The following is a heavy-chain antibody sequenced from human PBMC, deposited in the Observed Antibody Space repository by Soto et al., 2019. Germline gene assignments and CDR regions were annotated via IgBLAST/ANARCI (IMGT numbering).Heavy chain of an antibody. CDR1: GYTFTGYY. J-gene: IGHJ3*02. V-gene: IGHV1-2*04. CDR3: ARGGHYYDSSGYYPTGAFDI. Sequence: ASVKVSCKASGYTFTGYYMHWVRQAPGQGLEWMGWINPNSGGTNYAQKFQGWVTMTRDTSISAAYMELSRLRSDDTAVYYCARGGHYYDSSGYYPTGAFDIWGQGTMVTVSS. CDR2: INPNSGGT. D-gene: IGHD3-22*01.